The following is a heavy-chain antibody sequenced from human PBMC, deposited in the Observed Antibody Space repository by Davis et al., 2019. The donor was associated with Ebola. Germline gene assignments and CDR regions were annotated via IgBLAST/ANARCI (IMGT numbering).Heavy chain of an antibody. CDR1: GFSFSSYA. V-gene: IGHV3-30*04. CDR3: ATYYYDSSGYYYGARVPLDY. D-gene: IGHD3-22*01. J-gene: IGHJ4*02. CDR2: ISYDGSDT. Sequence: GGSLRLSCAASGFSFSSYAIHWVRQAPGKGLEWVAVISYDGSDTYYADSVKGRFTISRDNSKNTLYLQMNSLRAEDTAVYYCATYYYDSSGYYYGARVPLDYWGQGTLVTVSS.